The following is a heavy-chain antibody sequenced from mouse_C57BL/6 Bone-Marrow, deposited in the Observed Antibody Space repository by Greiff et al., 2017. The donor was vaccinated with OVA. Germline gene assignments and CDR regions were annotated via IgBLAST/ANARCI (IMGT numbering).Heavy chain of an antibody. CDR2: INPYNGGT. V-gene: IGHV1-19*01. Sequence: EVQLQQSGPVLVKPGASVKMSCKASGYTFTDYYMNWVKQSHGKSLEWIGVINPYNGGTSYNQKFKGKATLTVDKYSSTAYMELNSLTSEDSAVYYCAREGAYDGYPFAYWGQGTLVTVSA. CDR1: GYTFTDYY. CDR3: AREGAYDGYPFAY. D-gene: IGHD2-3*01. J-gene: IGHJ3*01.